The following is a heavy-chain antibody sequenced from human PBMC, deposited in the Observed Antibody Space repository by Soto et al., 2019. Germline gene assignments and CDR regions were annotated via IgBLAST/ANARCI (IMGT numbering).Heavy chain of an antibody. CDR1: GYPVTAYY. V-gene: IGHV1-2*02. J-gene: IGHJ3*02. Sequence: QLHLVQSGAVVKKPGASVTVSCSASGYPVTAYYMHWVRQAPGRGLELMGGINPATGAAKYTQTFPGRVTLTRDTSTSTVFMELSGLTSEDTAVFYCARGGGVGVAGSAAFDMWGQGTLVTVSS. CDR3: ARGGGVGVAGSAAFDM. D-gene: IGHD3-3*01. CDR2: INPATGAA.